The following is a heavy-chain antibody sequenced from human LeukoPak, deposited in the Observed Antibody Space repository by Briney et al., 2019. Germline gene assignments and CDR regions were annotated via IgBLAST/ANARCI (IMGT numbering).Heavy chain of an antibody. J-gene: IGHJ5*02. D-gene: IGHD4-23*01. Sequence: ASVTVSCKASGYTFTSYYMHWVRQPPGQGLEWMGIINPSGGSTIYAQKFQGRVTMTRDMSTSTDYMELSSLRSEDTAVYYCARDNSVEDTAWWFDPWGQGTLVTVSS. V-gene: IGHV1-46*01. CDR3: ARDNSVEDTAWWFDP. CDR1: GYTFTSYY. CDR2: INPSGGST.